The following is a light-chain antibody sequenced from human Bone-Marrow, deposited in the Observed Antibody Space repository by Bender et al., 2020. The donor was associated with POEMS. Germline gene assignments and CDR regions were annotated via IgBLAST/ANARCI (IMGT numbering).Light chain of an antibody. CDR2: GKD. CDR3: QVWDSGTVV. J-gene: IGLJ3*02. Sequence: SSDLTQDPAVSVALGQTVRIACQGDSLRKYYTGWFQQKPGQAPILVSYGKDNRPSGIPDRFSGSNSGNTATLTISGTQASDEADYYCQVWDSGTVVFDGGTKLTVL. CDR1: SLRKYY. V-gene: IGLV3-19*01.